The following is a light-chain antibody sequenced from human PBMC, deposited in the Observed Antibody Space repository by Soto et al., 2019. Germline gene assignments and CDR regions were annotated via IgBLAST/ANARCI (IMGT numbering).Light chain of an antibody. V-gene: IGKV1-39*01. CDR2: AAS. J-gene: IGKJ1*01. Sequence: DIQMTQSPSSLSASVGDRVTITCRASQSISSYLNWYQQKPGKAPKLLIYAASSLQSGVPSRLSGSGAGTDLTLTVSSLQPEDFATDYCQQSYSNRGPCAQGTKADIK. CDR3: QQSYSNRGP. CDR1: QSISSY.